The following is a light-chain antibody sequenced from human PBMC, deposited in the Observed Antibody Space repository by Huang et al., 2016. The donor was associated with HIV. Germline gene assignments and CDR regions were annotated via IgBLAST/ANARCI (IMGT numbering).Light chain of an antibody. Sequence: EIVMTQSPATLSVYPGERATLSCRASQSVSSNVAWYQQKPGQAPRLLIYGASTRATGIPARFSGSGSGTEFTLTISSLQSEDFAVYYCQQYNNWLWTFGQGTKVDIK. J-gene: IGKJ1*01. CDR2: GAS. CDR1: QSVSSN. CDR3: QQYNNWLWT. V-gene: IGKV3-15*01.